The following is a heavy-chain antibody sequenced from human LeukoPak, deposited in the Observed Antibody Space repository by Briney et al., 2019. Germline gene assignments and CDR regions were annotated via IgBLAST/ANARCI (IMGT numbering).Heavy chain of an antibody. V-gene: IGHV3-43D*03. J-gene: IGHJ4*02. CDR1: GFTFDDYA. Sequence: GGSLRLSCAASGFTFDDYAMHWVRQAPGKGLGWVSLISWDGGSTYYADSVKGRFTISRDNSKNSLYLQMNSLRAEDTALYYCAKDKSILEWFDGFDYWGQGTLVTVSS. CDR3: AKDKSILEWFDGFDY. D-gene: IGHD3-3*01. CDR2: ISWDGGST.